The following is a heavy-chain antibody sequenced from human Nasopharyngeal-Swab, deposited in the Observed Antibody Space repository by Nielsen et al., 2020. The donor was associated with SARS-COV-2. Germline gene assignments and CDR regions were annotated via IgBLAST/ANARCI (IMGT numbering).Heavy chain of an antibody. Sequence: WIRQPPGKGPEWVSNISSSGTTKYYADSVKGRFTISRDNAKNSLFLQMNSLRAEDTAVYYCARSPDVFDIWGQGTMVTVS. V-gene: IGHV3-11*04. CDR3: ARSPDVFDI. CDR2: ISSSGTTK. J-gene: IGHJ3*02.